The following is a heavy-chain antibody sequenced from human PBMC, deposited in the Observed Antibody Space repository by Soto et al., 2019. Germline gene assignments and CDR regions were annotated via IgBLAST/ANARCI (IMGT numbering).Heavy chain of an antibody. CDR3: ARITASLHYYCYGMDV. CDR1: GFSLSNARMG. V-gene: IGHV2-26*01. Sequence: SGPTLVNPTETLPLTCTVSGFSLSNARMGVSWIRQPPGKALEWLAHIFSTDEKSYSTSLXXRLTISKDTSKRQVVLTMTKLDPVDTTTYHRARITASLHYYCYGMDVGGQGTTVAAPS. CDR2: IFSTDEK. J-gene: IGHJ6*02.